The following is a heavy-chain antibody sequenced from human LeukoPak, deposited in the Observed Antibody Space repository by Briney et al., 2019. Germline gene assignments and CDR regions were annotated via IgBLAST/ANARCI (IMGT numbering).Heavy chain of an antibody. V-gene: IGHV1-8*02. J-gene: IGHJ6*03. D-gene: IGHD2-15*01. CDR1: GYTFTGYY. CDR2: MNPNSGNT. Sequence: ASVKVSCKASGYTFTGYYMHWVRQAPGQGLEWMGWMNPNSGNTGYAQKFQGRVTMTRNTSISTAYMELSSLRSEDTAVYYCARLNYDCSGGSCYPANYYYYMDVWGKGTTVTISS. CDR3: ARLNYDCSGGSCYPANYYYYMDV.